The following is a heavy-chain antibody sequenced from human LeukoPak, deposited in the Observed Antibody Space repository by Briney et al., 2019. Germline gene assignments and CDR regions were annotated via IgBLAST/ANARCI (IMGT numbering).Heavy chain of an antibody. J-gene: IGHJ4*02. V-gene: IGHV4-59*01. D-gene: IGHD1-14*01. CDR1: GGSISSYY. Sequence: SETLSLTCTVSGGSISSYYWSWIRQPPGKGLEWIGYIYYSGSTNYNPSLKSRVTISVDTSKNQFSLKLSSVTAADTAVYYCAREARDSGNFDYWGQGTLVTVSS. CDR2: IYYSGST. CDR3: AREARDSGNFDY.